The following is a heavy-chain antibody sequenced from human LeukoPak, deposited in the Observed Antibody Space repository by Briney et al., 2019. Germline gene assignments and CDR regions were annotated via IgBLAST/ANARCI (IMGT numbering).Heavy chain of an antibody. CDR3: ARERISSHDC. D-gene: IGHD2/OR15-2a*01. V-gene: IGHV1-46*01. J-gene: IGHJ4*02. CDR1: GYTFTSYY. Sequence: ASVKVSCKASGYTFTSYYIHWVRQAPEQGLEWMGIINPSGGSTSYAQKFQGRVTLTRDTSTSTVYMELISLRSEDTALYYCARERISSHDCWGQGTLVTVSS. CDR2: INPSGGST.